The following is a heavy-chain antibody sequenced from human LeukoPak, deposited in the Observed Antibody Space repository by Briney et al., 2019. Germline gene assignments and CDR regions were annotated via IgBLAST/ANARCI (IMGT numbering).Heavy chain of an antibody. CDR1: GTSFSSYY. D-gene: IGHD4-17*01. CDR3: ARMTTGHDF. Sequence: SETLSLTCAVSGTSFSSYYWSWIRQPPGKGLEWIGEVNHSGYTNDNPSLKSRVTISVDTSKNQFSLRLRSVTAADTGVYFCARMTTGHDFWGQGNLVTVSS. CDR2: VNHSGYT. J-gene: IGHJ4*02. V-gene: IGHV4-34*01.